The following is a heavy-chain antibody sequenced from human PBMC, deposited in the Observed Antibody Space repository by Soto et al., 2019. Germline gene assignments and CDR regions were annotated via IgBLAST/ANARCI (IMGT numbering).Heavy chain of an antibody. Sequence: EVQLLESGGGLVQPGGSLRLSCAASGFTFSSYAMSWVRQAPGKGLEWVSAISGSGGSTYYADSVKGRFTISRDNSKNTLYLPMTSLRAEDTAVYYWATPKNPEYYYGSWSYSPFDYWGQGTLVTVSS. CDR1: GFTFSSYA. J-gene: IGHJ4*02. CDR2: ISGSGGST. D-gene: IGHD3-10*01. CDR3: ATPKNPEYYYGSWSYSPFDY. V-gene: IGHV3-23*01.